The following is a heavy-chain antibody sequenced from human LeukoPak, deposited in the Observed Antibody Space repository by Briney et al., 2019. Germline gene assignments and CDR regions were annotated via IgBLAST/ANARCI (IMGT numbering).Heavy chain of an antibody. Sequence: GASVKVSCKASGYTFTGYYMHWLRQAPGQGLEWMGCINPNSGGTNYAQKFQGRVTMTRDTSISTAYMELSRLRSDDTAVYYCARPMITFGGVKAGFDYWGQGTLVTVSS. J-gene: IGHJ4*02. CDR2: INPNSGGT. D-gene: IGHD3-16*01. CDR3: ARPMITFGGVKAGFDY. V-gene: IGHV1-2*02. CDR1: GYTFTGYY.